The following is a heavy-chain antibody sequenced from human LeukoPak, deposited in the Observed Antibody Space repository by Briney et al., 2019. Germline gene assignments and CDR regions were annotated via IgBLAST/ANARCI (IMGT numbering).Heavy chain of an antibody. CDR3: ARVGGPIVVVTAMSALDI. V-gene: IGHV3-48*04. CDR1: GFTFSSYS. J-gene: IGHJ3*02. D-gene: IGHD2-21*02. Sequence: GGSLRLSCAASGFTFSSYSMNWVRQAPGKGLEWVSYISSSSSTIYYADSVKGRFAISRDNAKNSLYLQMNSLRAEDTAVYYCARVGGPIVVVTAMSALDIWGQGTMVTVSS. CDR2: ISSSSSTI.